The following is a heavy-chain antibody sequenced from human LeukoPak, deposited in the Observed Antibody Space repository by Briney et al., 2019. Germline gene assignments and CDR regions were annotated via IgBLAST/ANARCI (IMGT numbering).Heavy chain of an antibody. Sequence: GGSLRLSCAASGFTFSSYAMHWVRQAPGKGLEWVAVISYDGSNKYYADSVKGRFTISRDNSKNTLYLQMNSLRAEDTAVYYCARDGGRMAAAGTLGYFDYWGQGTLVTVSS. CDR2: ISYDGSNK. V-gene: IGHV3-30-3*01. J-gene: IGHJ4*02. CDR1: GFTFSSYA. CDR3: ARDGGRMAAAGTLGYFDY. D-gene: IGHD6-13*01.